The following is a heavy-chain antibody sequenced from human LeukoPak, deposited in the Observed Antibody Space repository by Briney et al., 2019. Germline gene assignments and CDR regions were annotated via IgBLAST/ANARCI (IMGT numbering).Heavy chain of an antibody. CDR1: GFIFNTYS. CDR3: ARIVRWDSPDDY. J-gene: IGHJ4*02. V-gene: IGHV3-48*01. CDR2: ISSNSGTI. D-gene: IGHD2-21*01. Sequence: QTGGSLRLSCAASGFIFNTYSMNWVRQAPGKGLEWVSYISSNSGTIYYADSMKGRFTISRDNAKNSLYLQMNSLRAEDTAVYYCARIVRWDSPDDYWGQGTLVTVSS.